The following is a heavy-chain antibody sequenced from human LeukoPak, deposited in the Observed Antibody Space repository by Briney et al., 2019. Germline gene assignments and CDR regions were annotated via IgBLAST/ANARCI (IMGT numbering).Heavy chain of an antibody. D-gene: IGHD2-21*01. CDR1: GGSISSSSYY. V-gene: IGHV4-39*01. CDR2: IYYSGST. CDR3: ARRNPWGGRDY. J-gene: IGHJ4*02. Sequence: SETLSLTCTVSGGSISSSSYYWGWIRQPPGKGLEWIGSIYYSGSTYYNPSLKSRVTISVDTSKNQFSLKLSSVTAADTAVYYCARRNPWGGRDYWGQGTLVTVSS.